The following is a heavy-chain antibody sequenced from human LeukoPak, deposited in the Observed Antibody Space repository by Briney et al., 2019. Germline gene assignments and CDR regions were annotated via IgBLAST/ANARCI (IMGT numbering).Heavy chain of an antibody. V-gene: IGHV4-34*01. CDR2: INHSGST. CDR3: AREGPMVRGVILS. CDR1: GGSVSGYY. Sequence: PSETLSLTCAVYGGSVSGYYWSWIRQPPGKGLEWIGEINHSGSTNYNPSLKSRVTISVDTSKNQFSLKLSSVTAADTAVYYCAREGPMVRGVILSWGQGTLVTVSS. D-gene: IGHD3-10*01. J-gene: IGHJ4*02.